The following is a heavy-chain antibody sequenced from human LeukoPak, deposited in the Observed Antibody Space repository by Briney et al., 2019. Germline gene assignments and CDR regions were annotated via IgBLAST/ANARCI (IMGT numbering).Heavy chain of an antibody. CDR2: IGSGGGPI. D-gene: IGHD6-13*01. Sequence: GGSLRLSCVASGFTFSHYSMNWFRQAPGKGLEWVSYIGSGGGPIYYADSVKGRFTISRDNAKSSLYLQMNSLRAEDTALYYCARALRDSSWYYEYWGQGTLVTVSS. V-gene: IGHV3-48*04. CDR3: ARALRDSSWYYEY. J-gene: IGHJ4*02. CDR1: GFTFSHYS.